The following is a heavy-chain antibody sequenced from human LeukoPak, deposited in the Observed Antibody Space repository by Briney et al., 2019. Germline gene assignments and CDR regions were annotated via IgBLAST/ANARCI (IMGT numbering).Heavy chain of an antibody. V-gene: IGHV3-74*01. CDR3: ARVGYSYGWAVDYSYYYYYMDV. CDR2: INSDGSST. J-gene: IGHJ6*03. CDR1: GFTFSSYW. D-gene: IGHD5-18*01. Sequence: GGSLRLSCAASGFTFSSYWMHWVRQAPGKGLVGVSRINSDGSSTSYADSVKGRFTISRDNAKNTLYLQMNSLRAEDTAVYYCARVGYSYGWAVDYSYYYYYMDVWGKGTTVTVSS.